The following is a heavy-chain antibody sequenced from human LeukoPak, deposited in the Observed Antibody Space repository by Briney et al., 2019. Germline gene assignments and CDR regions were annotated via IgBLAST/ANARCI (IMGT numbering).Heavy chain of an antibody. V-gene: IGHV3-48*03. CDR1: GFTVSSNY. CDR3: ARDRSTPSGAKRGDY. CDR2: ISSSGSTI. J-gene: IGHJ4*02. D-gene: IGHD6-19*01. Sequence: QPGASMILSCASSGFTVSSNYMNWVRQPPGKGLEWGSYISSSGSTIYYADSVKGRFTISRDNAKNSLYLQMNSLRAEDTAVYYCARDRSTPSGAKRGDYWGQGTLVTVSS.